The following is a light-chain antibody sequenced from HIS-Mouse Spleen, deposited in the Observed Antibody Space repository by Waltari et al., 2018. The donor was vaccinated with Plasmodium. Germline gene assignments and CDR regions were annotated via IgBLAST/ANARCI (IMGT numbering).Light chain of an antibody. V-gene: IGLV3-25*03. CDR1: ALPKQS. Sequence: SYELTQPPSVSVSPGQTARITCSGDALPKQSAYWYQQKPGQAPVRVIYKDSERPSGSPERFSGSSSGTTVTLTISGVQAEDEADYYCQSADSSGTYRVFGGGTKLTVL. CDR3: QSADSSGTYRV. J-gene: IGLJ2*01. CDR2: KDS.